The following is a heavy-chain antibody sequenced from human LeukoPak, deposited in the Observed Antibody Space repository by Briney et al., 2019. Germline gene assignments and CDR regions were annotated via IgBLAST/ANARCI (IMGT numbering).Heavy chain of an antibody. CDR3: ARGGPAANYYYYYMDV. Sequence: ASVKVSCKASGGTFSSYAISWVRQAPGQGLEWMGGIIPIFGTANYAQKFQGRVTITADESTSTAYMELSSLRSEDTAVYYCARGGPAANYYYYYMDVWGKGTTVTISS. CDR1: GGTFSSYA. J-gene: IGHJ6*03. D-gene: IGHD2-2*01. V-gene: IGHV1-69*01. CDR2: IIPIFGTA.